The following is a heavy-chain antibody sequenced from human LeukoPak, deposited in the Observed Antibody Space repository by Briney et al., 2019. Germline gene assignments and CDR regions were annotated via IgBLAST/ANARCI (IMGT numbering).Heavy chain of an antibody. J-gene: IGHJ1*01. CDR2: IWYDGSNK. CDR3: ARDYYDSSGYYSEYFQH. CDR1: GFTFNSYG. Sequence: GGSLRLSCAASGFTFNSYGMHWVRQAPGKGLEWVAVIWYDGSNKYYADSVKGRFTISRDNSKNTLYLQMNSLRAEDTAVYYCARDYYDSSGYYSEYFQHWGQGTLVTVSS. V-gene: IGHV3-33*01. D-gene: IGHD3-22*01.